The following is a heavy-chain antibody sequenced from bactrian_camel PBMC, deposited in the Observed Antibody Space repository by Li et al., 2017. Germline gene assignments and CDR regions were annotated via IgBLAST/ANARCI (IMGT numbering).Heavy chain of an antibody. CDR2: IAGDGRT. D-gene: IGHD7*01. V-gene: IGHV3S53*01. CDR3: ATFGGWIVFSRLSPDNYDR. J-gene: IGHJ4*01. Sequence: HVQLVESGGGSVQAGGSLRLSCAFDAYTPANVRMAWFRQAPGKEREGVAAIAGDGRTDYADSVEGRFTVSQDNAKNTVYLQMNSLKPEDTATYYCATFGGWIVFSRLSPDNYDRWGQGTQVTVS. CDR1: AYTPANVR.